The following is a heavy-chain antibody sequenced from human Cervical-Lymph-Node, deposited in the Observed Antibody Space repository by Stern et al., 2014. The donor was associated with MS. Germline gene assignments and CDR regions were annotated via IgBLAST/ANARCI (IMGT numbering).Heavy chain of an antibody. CDR1: GGSISSSSYY. CDR3: ARRGQQMPHDAFDI. V-gene: IGHV4-39*01. J-gene: IGHJ3*02. Sequence: QVQLQESGPGLVKPSETLSLICTVSGGSISSSSYYWLWIRQPPGKALEWIGSIYNSGDTYSSPSLESRITISLNSSENPFSLNLDSVTAADTAVYYCARRGQQMPHDAFDIWGQGTMVTVSS. D-gene: IGHD6-13*01. CDR2: IYNSGDT.